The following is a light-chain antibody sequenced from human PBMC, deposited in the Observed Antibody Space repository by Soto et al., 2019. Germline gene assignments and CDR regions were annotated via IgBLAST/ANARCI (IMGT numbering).Light chain of an antibody. CDR3: QSYDSSLSGVL. Sequence: QSVLTQPPSVSGAPGQRVTISCTGSSSNIGAGYDVHWYQQLPGTAPKFLIYGNNNRPSGVPDRFSGSKSGTSASLAITGLQAEDEADYYCQSYDSSLSGVLFGGGTQLTVL. J-gene: IGLJ2*01. V-gene: IGLV1-40*01. CDR1: SSNIGAGYD. CDR2: GNN.